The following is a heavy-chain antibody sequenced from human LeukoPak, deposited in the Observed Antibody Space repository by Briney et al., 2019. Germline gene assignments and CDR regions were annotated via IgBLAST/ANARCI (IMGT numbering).Heavy chain of an antibody. J-gene: IGHJ4*02. CDR3: TTVTHFYL. D-gene: IGHD2/OR15-2a*01. CDR2: IQGGGTT. CDR1: GFTFSGAW. Sequence: GGPLRLSCAGSGFTFSGAWLSWVRQAPGKGLEWIGRIQGGGTTDYAAPVKGRFTISRDDSKATLYLQMNSLKTEDTAIYYCTTVTHFYLGGQGILVTVSS. V-gene: IGHV3-15*01.